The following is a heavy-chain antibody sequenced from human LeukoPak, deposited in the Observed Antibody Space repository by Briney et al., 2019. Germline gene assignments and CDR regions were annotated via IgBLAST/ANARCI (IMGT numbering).Heavy chain of an antibody. CDR2: INYGGST. CDR3: ARGGHMGDTLTGYPFDP. Sequence: SETLSLTCAVYGGSFSDPYWNWIRQSPGKGLEWIGEINYGGSTNYNPSLKSRVTISVDTSKNQFSLKLSSVTAADTAVYYCARGGHMGDTLTGYPFDPWGQGTLVTVSS. D-gene: IGHD3-9*01. CDR1: GGSFSDPY. V-gene: IGHV4-34*01. J-gene: IGHJ5*02.